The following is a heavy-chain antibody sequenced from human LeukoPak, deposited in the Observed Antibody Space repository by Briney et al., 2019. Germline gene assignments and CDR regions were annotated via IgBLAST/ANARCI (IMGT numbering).Heavy chain of an antibody. J-gene: IGHJ4*02. CDR3: ARGVYSTYPEEY. V-gene: IGHV1-2*02. D-gene: IGHD6-13*01. CDR1: GYTFTGYY. CDR2: ISPNTGAT. Sequence: ASVKDSCKSTGYTFTGYYWHWMRPPPGQGLEWMGGISPNTGATKYAQKFQGRVAMTRDTSISIASMELGRLRSDGTAVYYWARGVYSTYPEEYGGQGTLVTVSS.